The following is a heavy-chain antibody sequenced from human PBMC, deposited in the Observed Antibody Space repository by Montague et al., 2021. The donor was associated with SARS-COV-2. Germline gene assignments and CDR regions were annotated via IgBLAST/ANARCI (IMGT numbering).Heavy chain of an antibody. CDR2: INDRGST. D-gene: IGHD3-3*01. J-gene: IGHJ3*01. CDR3: ARGQVTIFGVLIMLPAAGAVDA. V-gene: IGHV4-34*01. Sequence: SETLSLTCAVYGGSFSGYYWTWIRQPPGKGLEWVGEINDRGSTNYNPSFESRLTMSVDTSKNQFSLRLKSVSAADTAVHYCARGQVTIFGVLIMLPAAGAVDAWGQGTTVTVSS. CDR1: GGSFSGYY.